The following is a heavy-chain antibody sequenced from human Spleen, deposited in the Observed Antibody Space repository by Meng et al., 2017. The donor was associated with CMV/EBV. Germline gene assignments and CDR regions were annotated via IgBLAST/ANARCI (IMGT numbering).Heavy chain of an antibody. V-gene: IGHV4-39*02. J-gene: IGHJ5*02. D-gene: IGHD2-21*01. Sequence: SETLSLTCTVSGGSISSDTYYWGWIRQPPGKGLEWIGTIYYSGSTYYNPSLKSRVTISVDTSKNQFSLKVTSVTAADTAVYYCAREAYTMGWFDPWGQGTLVTVSS. CDR3: AREAYTMGWFDP. CDR1: GGSISSDTYY. CDR2: IYYSGST.